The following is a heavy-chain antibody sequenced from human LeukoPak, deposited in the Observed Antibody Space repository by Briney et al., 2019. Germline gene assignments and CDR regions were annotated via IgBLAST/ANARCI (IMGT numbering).Heavy chain of an antibody. CDR1: GDSVSSNSAA. D-gene: IGHD6-13*01. CDR3: ASKDSSSWPYFDY. Sequence: SQTLSLTCAISGDSVSSNSAAWNWIRQSPSRGLEWLGRTYYRSKWYNDYAVSVKSRITINPDTSKNQFSLQLNSVTAADTAVYYCASKDSSSWPYFDYWGQGTLVTVSS. V-gene: IGHV6-1*01. CDR2: TYYRSKWYN. J-gene: IGHJ4*02.